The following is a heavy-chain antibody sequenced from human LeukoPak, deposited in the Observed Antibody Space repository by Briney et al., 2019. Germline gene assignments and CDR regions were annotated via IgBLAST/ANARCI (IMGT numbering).Heavy chain of an antibody. J-gene: IGHJ4*02. CDR1: GGSFSGYY. V-gene: IGHV4-34*01. D-gene: IGHD1-26*01. CDR2: INHSGST. Sequence: SETLSLTCAVYGGSFSGYYWSWIRQPPGKGLEWIGEINHSGSTDYNPSLKSRVTISVDTSKNQFSLKLTSVTAADTAVFYCARSYAAHFDYWGQGTLVTVSS. CDR3: ARSYAAHFDY.